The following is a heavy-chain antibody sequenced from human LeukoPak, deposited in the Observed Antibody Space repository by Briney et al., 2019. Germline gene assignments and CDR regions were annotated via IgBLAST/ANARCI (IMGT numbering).Heavy chain of an antibody. J-gene: IGHJ4*02. V-gene: IGHV3-30-3*01. CDR3: ARDYGGYSGYDRAFDY. D-gene: IGHD5-12*01. CDR2: ISYDGSNK. Sequence: GGSLRLSCAASGFTFSSYAMHWVRQAPGKGLEWVAVISYDGSNKYYADSVKGRLTISRDNSKNTLYLQMNSLRAEDTAVYYCARDYGGYSGYDRAFDYWGQGTLVTVSS. CDR1: GFTFSSYA.